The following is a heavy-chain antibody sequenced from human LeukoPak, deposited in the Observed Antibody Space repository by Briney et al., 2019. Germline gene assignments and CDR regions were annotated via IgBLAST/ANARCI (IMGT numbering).Heavy chain of an antibody. CDR3: ARDFFHSSDSRPFDY. J-gene: IGHJ4*02. D-gene: IGHD3-22*01. CDR1: GFNLGAYT. Sequence: GGSLRLSCAASGFNLGAYTINWVRQAPGKGLEWVSCIFSRSESILYADSVKGRFTISRDNAKNSLYLQMDSLRVEDTAVYYCARDFFHSSDSRPFDYWGQGTLVTVSS. CDR2: IFSRSESI. V-gene: IGHV3-21*01.